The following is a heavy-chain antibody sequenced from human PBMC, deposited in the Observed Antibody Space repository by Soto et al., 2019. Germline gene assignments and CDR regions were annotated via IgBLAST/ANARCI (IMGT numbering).Heavy chain of an antibody. CDR3: AIDDCDYGGNSWDDYYYYGNDV. Sequence: PGGSLRLSCAASGFTVSSNCMNWVRQAPGKGLEWVSVIYSGGSTYYADSVKGRFTISRDNYKNTLYLQMNSLRAEDTAVYYCAIDDCDYGGNSWDDYYYYGNDVWRQGTIVTVSS. J-gene: IGHJ6*02. D-gene: IGHD4-17*01. CDR1: GFTVSSNC. V-gene: IGHV3-53*01. CDR2: IYSGGST.